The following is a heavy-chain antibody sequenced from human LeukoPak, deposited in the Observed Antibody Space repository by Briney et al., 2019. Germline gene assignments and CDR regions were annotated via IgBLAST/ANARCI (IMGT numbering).Heavy chain of an antibody. CDR3: AHLVSTYYYDSSGYEFDY. D-gene: IGHD3-22*01. CDR2: IYWDDDK. Sequence: SGPTLVIPAPTLTLTCTFSGFSLSTSGVGAGWIRQPPGKALEWLALIYWDDDKRYSPSLKSRLTITKDTSKNQVVLTMTNMDPVDTATYYCAHLVSTYYYDSSGYEFDYWGQGTLVTVSS. J-gene: IGHJ4*02. V-gene: IGHV2-5*02. CDR1: GFSLSTSGVG.